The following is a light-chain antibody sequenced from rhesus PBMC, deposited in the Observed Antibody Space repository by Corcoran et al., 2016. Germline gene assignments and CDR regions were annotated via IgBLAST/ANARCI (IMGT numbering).Light chain of an antibody. V-gene: IGKV1-28*03. CDR1: QPISTN. Sequence: DIQMTQSPSSLSASVGDTVTITCRASQPISTNLNWFQQKLGKAPKLLIYTASGLQGGVPSRFSGSGSGTDFTLTISSLQPEDCAAYYCQHHKSHPWTFGQGTKVEIK. CDR2: TAS. J-gene: IGKJ1*01. CDR3: QHHKSHPWT.